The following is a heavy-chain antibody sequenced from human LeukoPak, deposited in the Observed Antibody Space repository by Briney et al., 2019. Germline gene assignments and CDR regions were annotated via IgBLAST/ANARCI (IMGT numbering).Heavy chain of an antibody. CDR1: GYTFTSYG. Sequence: ASVKGSCKASGYTFTSYGISCVRQAPGQGLEWMGWISAYNGNTNYAQKLQGRVTMTTDTSTSTAYMELRSLRSDDTAVYYCARDKNSILFDPWGQGTLVTVSS. V-gene: IGHV1-18*01. CDR2: ISAYNGNT. D-gene: IGHD3-3*02. J-gene: IGHJ5*02. CDR3: ARDKNSILFDP.